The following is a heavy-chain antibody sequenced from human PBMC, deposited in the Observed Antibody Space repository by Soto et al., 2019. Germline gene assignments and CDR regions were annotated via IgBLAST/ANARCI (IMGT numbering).Heavy chain of an antibody. CDR1: GYTFTSYY. CDR2: INPSGGST. J-gene: IGHJ6*02. D-gene: IGHD3-9*01. Sequence: ASVKVSCKASGYTFTSYYMHWVRQAPGQGLEWMGIINPSGGSTSYAQKFQGRVTMTRDTSTSTVYMELSSLRSEDTAVYYCARDILRDFDWLYQGNYYGMDVWGQGTTVTVSS. V-gene: IGHV1-46*01. CDR3: ARDILRDFDWLYQGNYYGMDV.